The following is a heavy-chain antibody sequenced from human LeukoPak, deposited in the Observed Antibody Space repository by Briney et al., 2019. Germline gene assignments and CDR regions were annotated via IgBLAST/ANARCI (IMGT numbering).Heavy chain of an antibody. J-gene: IGHJ3*02. CDR2: ICYSVSS. D-gene: IGHD3-10*01. Sequence: PSQTLSLTCSVSGGSISSGTYSWSWFRQPPVKGLEWTGYICYSVSSNYNPSLKSRVTIPVDTSKNQVSLKLSSVTAADTAVYYCARAAGLLWFGEFGKPDAFDIWGQGTMVTVSS. CDR1: GGSISSGTYS. CDR3: ARAAGLLWFGEFGKPDAFDI. V-gene: IGHV4-61*01.